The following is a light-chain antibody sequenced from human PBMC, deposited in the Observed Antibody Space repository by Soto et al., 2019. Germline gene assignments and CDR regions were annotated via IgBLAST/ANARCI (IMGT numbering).Light chain of an antibody. Sequence: QSVLTQPASVSGSPGQSITISCTGTSSDVGSYNLVSWYQQHPGKAPKLMISEVTKRPSGVSNRFSGSKSGNTASLTISGLQAEDESDYYCCSYAGSNTWVFGGGTQLTVL. CDR2: EVT. V-gene: IGLV2-23*02. CDR1: SSDVGSYNL. J-gene: IGLJ3*02. CDR3: CSYAGSNTWV.